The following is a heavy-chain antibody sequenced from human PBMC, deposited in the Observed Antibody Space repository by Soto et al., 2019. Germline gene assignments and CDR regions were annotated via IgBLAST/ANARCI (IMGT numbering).Heavy chain of an antibody. CDR3: ARGGRFGELLSSGWRIHYYMDV. D-gene: IGHD3-10*01. Sequence: PSETLSLTCAVYGGSFSGYYWSWIRQPPGKGLEWIGEINHSGSTNYNPSLKSRVTISVDTSKNQFSLKLSSVTAADTAVYYCARGGRFGELLSSGWRIHYYMDVWGKGTTVTVSS. CDR2: INHSGST. CDR1: GGSFSGYY. J-gene: IGHJ6*03. V-gene: IGHV4-34*01.